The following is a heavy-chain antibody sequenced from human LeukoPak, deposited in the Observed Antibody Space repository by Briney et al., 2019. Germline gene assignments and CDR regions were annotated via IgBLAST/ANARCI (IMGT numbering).Heavy chain of an antibody. D-gene: IGHD3-16*01. CDR1: GFTFSSYV. Sequence: QPGGSLRLSCAASGFTFSSYVMSWVRQAPGMGLEWVSSVIGDGGSTYYADSVKGRFTISRDNSKNTLYLQVNSLRAEDTAIYYCAKEGDRSFDYWGQGTLVTVSS. CDR3: AKEGDRSFDY. J-gene: IGHJ4*02. CDR2: VIGDGGST. V-gene: IGHV3-23*01.